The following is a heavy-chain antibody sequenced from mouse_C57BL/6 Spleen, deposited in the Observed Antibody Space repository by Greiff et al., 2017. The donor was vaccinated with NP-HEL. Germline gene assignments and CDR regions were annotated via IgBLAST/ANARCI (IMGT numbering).Heavy chain of an antibody. CDR2: INPSNGGT. D-gene: IGHD1-1*01. CDR3: ARHLLLLAYAMDY. J-gene: IGHJ4*01. V-gene: IGHV1-53*01. CDR1: GYTFTSYW. Sequence: VKLQQPGTELVKPGASVKLSCKASGYTFTSYWMHWVKQRPGQGLEWIGNINPSNGGTNYNEKFKSKATLTVDKSSSTAYMQLSSLTSEDSAVYYCARHLLLLAYAMDYWGQGTSVTVSS.